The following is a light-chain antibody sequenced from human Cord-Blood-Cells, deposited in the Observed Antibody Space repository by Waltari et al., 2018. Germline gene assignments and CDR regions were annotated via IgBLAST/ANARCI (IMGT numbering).Light chain of an antibody. CDR3: QQYDNLPLT. CDR2: DAS. CDR1: QDISNN. V-gene: IGKV1-33*01. Sequence: DIRLHQSQSSLSPSVGARVTITCQASQDISNNLNWYQQKTGNAPKRLIYDASNLETGVPSRFSGSGSGTDFTFTISSLQPEDIATYYCQQYDNLPLTFGGGTKVEIK. J-gene: IGKJ4*01.